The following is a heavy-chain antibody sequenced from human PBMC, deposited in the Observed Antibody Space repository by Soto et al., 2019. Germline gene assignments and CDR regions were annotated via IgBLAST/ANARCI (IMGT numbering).Heavy chain of an antibody. CDR2: INPNSGAS. Sequence: VASVKVSCKTSGYTFIDYYVHWIRQAPGQGLEWVGWINPNSGASNYAQNFQGRVTMTRDRSSSTVYMELNSLRVEDTAVYSCTRGGSLYDRTKGDYWGPGTQVTVSS. CDR1: GYTFIDYY. D-gene: IGHD3-16*01. J-gene: IGHJ4*02. CDR3: TRGGSLYDRTKGDY. V-gene: IGHV1-2*02.